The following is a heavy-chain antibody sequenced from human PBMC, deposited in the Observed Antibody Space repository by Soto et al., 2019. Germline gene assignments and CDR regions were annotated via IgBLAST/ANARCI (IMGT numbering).Heavy chain of an antibody. V-gene: IGHV1-18*01. Sequence: QVQLVQSGPEVKKPGASVKVSCKASGYSFTTYGIAWVRQAPGQGPEWMGWISGDNGNTNYAQKLQGRVTMTTDISTSTAYLELRSLGSDDTAVYYCARDGYYDNWGQGTMVIVSS. D-gene: IGHD5-18*01. CDR1: GYSFTTYG. CDR2: ISGDNGNT. CDR3: ARDGYYDN. J-gene: IGHJ3*02.